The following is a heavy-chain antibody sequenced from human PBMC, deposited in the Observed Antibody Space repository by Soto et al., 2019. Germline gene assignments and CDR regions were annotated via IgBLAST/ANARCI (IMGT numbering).Heavy chain of an antibody. D-gene: IGHD4-17*01. CDR2: IYYSGST. J-gene: IGHJ5*02. V-gene: IGHV4-31*03. CDR1: GGSISSGGYY. CDR3: ARDLGDYEGWFDP. Sequence: SETLSLTCTVSGGSISSGGYYWSWIRQHPGKGLEWIGYIYYSGSTYYNPSLKSRVTISVDTSKNQFSLKLSSVTAADTAVYYCARDLGDYEGWFDPWGQGTLVTVSS.